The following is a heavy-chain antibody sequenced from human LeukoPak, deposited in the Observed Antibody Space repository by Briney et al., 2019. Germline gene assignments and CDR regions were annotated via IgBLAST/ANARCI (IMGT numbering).Heavy chain of an antibody. J-gene: IGHJ2*01. D-gene: IGHD5-18*01. CDR3: AREAQLTTFDL. V-gene: IGHV4-31*03. CDR1: GVSISSGGYY. CDR2: IYYSGST. Sequence: SQTLSLTCTVSGVSISSGGYYWSWIRQHPGKGLEWIGYIYYSGSTYYNPSLKSRVTISVDTSKNQFSLKLSSVTAADTAVYYCAREAQLTTFDLWGRGTLVTVSS.